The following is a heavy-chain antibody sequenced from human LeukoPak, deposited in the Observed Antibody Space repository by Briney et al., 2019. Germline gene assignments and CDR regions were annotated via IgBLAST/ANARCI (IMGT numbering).Heavy chain of an antibody. Sequence: PGGSLRLSCAASGFTFSSYAMHWVRQAPGKGLEWVAVISYDGSNKYYADSVKGRFTISRDNSKNTLYLQMNSLRAEDTAVYYCASLGSYSVADNWFDPWGQGTLVTVSS. CDR2: ISYDGSNK. CDR3: ASLGSYSVADNWFDP. J-gene: IGHJ5*02. V-gene: IGHV3-30*04. D-gene: IGHD1-26*01. CDR1: GFTFSSYA.